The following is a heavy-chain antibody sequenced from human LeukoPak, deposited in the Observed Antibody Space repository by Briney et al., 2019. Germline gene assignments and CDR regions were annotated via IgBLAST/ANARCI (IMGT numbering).Heavy chain of an antibody. J-gene: IGHJ5*02. D-gene: IGHD3-16*01. CDR3: ARRRMLGVSGGCCWFDP. Sequence: SETLSLTCAVYGGSFSGYYWSWIPQPPGKGLEWIGYIHTSGSTNYNPSLKSRVTISVDTSKNQFSLKLSSVTAADTAVYYCARRRMLGVSGGCCWFDPWGQGTLVTVSS. CDR1: GGSFSGYY. CDR2: IHTSGST. V-gene: IGHV4-4*09.